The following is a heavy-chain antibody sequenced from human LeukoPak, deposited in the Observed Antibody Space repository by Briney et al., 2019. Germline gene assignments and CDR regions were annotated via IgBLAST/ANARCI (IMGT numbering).Heavy chain of an antibody. J-gene: IGHJ4*02. D-gene: IGHD1-14*01. CDR2: IYYTGST. CDR1: GGSISRDY. V-gene: IGHV4-59*01. CDR3: ARTPGSFDY. Sequence: PSETLSLTCTVSGGSISRDYWSWIRQPPGKGLEWIGYIYYTGSTNYNPSLKSRVTISVDTSKNQFSLKLSSVTAADTAVYYCARTPGSFDYWGQGTLVTVSS.